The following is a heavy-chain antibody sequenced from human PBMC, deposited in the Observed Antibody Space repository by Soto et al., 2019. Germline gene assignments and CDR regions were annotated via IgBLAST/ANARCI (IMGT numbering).Heavy chain of an antibody. D-gene: IGHD3-3*01. CDR2: ISVSGDRT. CDR1: GFTFSSYA. Sequence: PGWSLRLSCTASGFTFSSYAMCLVRQAPGKGLEWVSSISVSGDRTFYADSVKGRFTISRDNFRNTLHLQMNSLRAEDTALYYCAKDGDSITRNKPLEYWGEGTLVTVSS. J-gene: IGHJ4*02. V-gene: IGHV3-23*01. CDR3: AKDGDSITRNKPLEY.